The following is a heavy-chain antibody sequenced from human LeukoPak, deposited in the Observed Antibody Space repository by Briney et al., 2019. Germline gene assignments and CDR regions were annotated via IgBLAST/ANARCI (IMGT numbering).Heavy chain of an antibody. J-gene: IGHJ4*02. CDR1: GFTFSSYW. CDR3: TREMYTSSSLFDY. Sequence: GGSLRLSCAGSGFTFSSYWMHWVRQAPGKGLVWVSRVNGDGSTTNYADSVKGRFTISRDNAKNTLYLQMNSLRAEDTAVYYCTREMYTSSSLFDYWGQGTPVTVSS. CDR2: VNGDGSTT. D-gene: IGHD6-6*01. V-gene: IGHV3-74*01.